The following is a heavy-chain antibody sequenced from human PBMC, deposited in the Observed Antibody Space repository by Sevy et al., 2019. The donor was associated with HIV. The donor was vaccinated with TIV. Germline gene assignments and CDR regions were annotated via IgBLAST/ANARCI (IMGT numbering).Heavy chain of an antibody. CDR1: GYTFPAFS. Sequence: GGSLRLSCTASGYTFPAFSFNWVRQAPGKGLEWVASINSRSTYIYHADPVKGRFTISRDNAKNSLYLQMNSLRAEDTAVYYCARDPSPGITAIQDYWGPGTLVTVSS. CDR2: INSRSTYI. CDR3: ARDPSPGITAIQDY. D-gene: IGHD2-21*02. V-gene: IGHV3-21*01. J-gene: IGHJ4*02.